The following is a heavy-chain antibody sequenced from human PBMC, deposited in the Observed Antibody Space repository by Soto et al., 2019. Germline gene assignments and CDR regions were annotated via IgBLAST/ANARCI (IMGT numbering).Heavy chain of an antibody. D-gene: IGHD2-8*01. V-gene: IGHV1-18*04. Sequence: QIQMVQSGAEVKQPGASVKISCKTSGYTFSSYSINWVRQAPGQGLEWMAWISTYSGNTHYAERVQGRVTVTLDKSARTAFREMRGLTSEDPAVYFCARDNGYFDVWRQGTLVTVSS. J-gene: IGHJ4*02. CDR3: ARDNGYFDV. CDR2: ISTYSGNT. CDR1: GYTFSSYS.